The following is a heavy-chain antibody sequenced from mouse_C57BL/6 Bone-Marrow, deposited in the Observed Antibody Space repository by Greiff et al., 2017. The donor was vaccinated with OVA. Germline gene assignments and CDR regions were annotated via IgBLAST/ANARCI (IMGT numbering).Heavy chain of an antibody. CDR1: GFTFSSYA. J-gene: IGHJ1*03. V-gene: IGHV5-9-1*02. Sequence: EVNVVESGEGLVKPGGSLKLSCAASGFTFSSYAMSWVRQTPEKRLEWVAYISSGGDYIYYADTVKGRFTISRDNARNTLYLQMSSLKSEDTAMYYCTRDRSSYWYFDVWGTGTTVTVSS. CDR3: TRDRSSYWYFDV. D-gene: IGHD1-1*01. CDR2: ISSGGDYI.